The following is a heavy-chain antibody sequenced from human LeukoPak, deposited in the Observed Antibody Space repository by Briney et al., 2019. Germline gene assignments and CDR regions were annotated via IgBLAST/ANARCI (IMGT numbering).Heavy chain of an antibody. D-gene: IGHD3-10*01. CDR3: VRGIQSWFNGMDV. J-gene: IGHJ6*02. V-gene: IGHV3-74*01. CDR1: GFTLSSYR. CDR2: INSDGSNT. Sequence: PGGSLRLSCAASGFTLSSYRMHWVRQVPGKGLVWVSRINSDGSNTRYADSVKGRFTVSRDNAKNTLFLQMNSLRTEDTAVYYCVRGIQSWFNGMDVWGQGTTVTVSS.